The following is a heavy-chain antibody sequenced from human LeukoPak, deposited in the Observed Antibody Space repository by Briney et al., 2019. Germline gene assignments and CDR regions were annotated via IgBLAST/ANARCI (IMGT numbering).Heavy chain of an antibody. CDR2: IYYSGST. V-gene: IGHV4-59*01. Sequence: SETLSLTCTVSGGSISSYYWSWIRQPPGKGLEWIGYIYYSGSTNYNPSLKSRDTISVDTSKNQFSLKLSSVTAADTAVYYCARFGNYRAVDYWGQGTLVTVSS. CDR1: GGSISSYY. D-gene: IGHD3-16*01. J-gene: IGHJ4*02. CDR3: ARFGNYRAVDY.